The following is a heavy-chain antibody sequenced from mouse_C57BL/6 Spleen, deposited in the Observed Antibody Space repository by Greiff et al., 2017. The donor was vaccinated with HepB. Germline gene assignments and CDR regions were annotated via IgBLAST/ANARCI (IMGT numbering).Heavy chain of an antibody. CDR1: GYTFTSYW. J-gene: IGHJ3*01. Sequence: VQLQQPGAELVKPGASVKLSCKASGYTFTSYWMHGVKQRPGQGLEWIGMIHPNSGSTNYKEKFKSKATLTVDKSSSTAYMLLSSLTSEDSAFYFCARRLFAYWGQGTLVTVSA. CDR2: IHPNSGST. V-gene: IGHV1-64*01. CDR3: ARRLFAY.